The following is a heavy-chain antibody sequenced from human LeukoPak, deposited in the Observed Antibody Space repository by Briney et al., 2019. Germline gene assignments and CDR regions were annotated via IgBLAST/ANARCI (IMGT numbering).Heavy chain of an antibody. CDR2: IWYDGSNK. J-gene: IGHJ4*02. CDR3: ARDPRRPAGYSSGWYVFDY. Sequence: GRSPRLSCAASGFTFSSYAMHWVRQAPGKGLEWVAVIWYDGSNKYYADSVKGRFTISRDNSKNTLYLQMNSLRAEDTAVYYCARDPRRPAGYSSGWYVFDYWGQGTLVTVSS. D-gene: IGHD6-19*01. V-gene: IGHV3-33*08. CDR1: GFTFSSYA.